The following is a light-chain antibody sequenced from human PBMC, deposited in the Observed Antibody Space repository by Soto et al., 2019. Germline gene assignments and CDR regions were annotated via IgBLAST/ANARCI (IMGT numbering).Light chain of an antibody. CDR3: QQHDSLPRT. V-gene: IGKV1-33*01. Sequence: DIQMTQSPSSLSASVGDRVTVTCRASQDIGNYLCWYQQKLGKAPKLLIYDASYLETGVPSRFSSSGSGTDFTFTISSLQPEDLATYSCQQHDSLPRTFGGGTKVEIK. CDR1: QDIGNY. J-gene: IGKJ4*01. CDR2: DAS.